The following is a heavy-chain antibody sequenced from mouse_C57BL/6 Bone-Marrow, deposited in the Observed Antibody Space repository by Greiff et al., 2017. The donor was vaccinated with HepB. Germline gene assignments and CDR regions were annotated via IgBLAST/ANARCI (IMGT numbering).Heavy chain of an antibody. CDR3: TRTMVYYYAMDY. V-gene: IGHV14-1*01. CDR1: GFNIKDYY. Sequence: EVKLMESGAELVRPGASVKLSCTASGFNIKDYYMHWVKQRPEQGLEWIGRIDPEDGDTEYAPKFQGKATMTADTSSNTAYLQLSSLTSEDTAVYYCTRTMVYYYAMDYWGQGTSVTVSS. CDR2: IDPEDGDT. D-gene: IGHD1-1*02. J-gene: IGHJ4*01.